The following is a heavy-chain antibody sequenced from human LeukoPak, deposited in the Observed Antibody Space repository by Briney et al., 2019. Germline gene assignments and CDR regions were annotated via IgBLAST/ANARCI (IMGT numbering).Heavy chain of an antibody. CDR1: GYTFTSYY. D-gene: IGHD6-13*01. J-gene: IGHJ4*02. CDR2: INPSGGST. V-gene: IGHV1-46*01. Sequence: ASVKVSCKASGYTFTSYYMHWVRQAPGQGLEWMGIINPSGGSTSYAQKFQGRVTMTRDTSTSTVYMELSSLRSEDTAVYYCASGDGGSSWYLERGVDYWGQGTLVTVSS. CDR3: ASGDGGSSWYLERGVDY.